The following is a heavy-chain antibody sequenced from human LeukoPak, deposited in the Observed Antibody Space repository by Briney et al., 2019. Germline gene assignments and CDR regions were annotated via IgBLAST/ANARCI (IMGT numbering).Heavy chain of an antibody. CDR2: IYYSGST. Sequence: PSETLSLTCTVSGGSISSYYWSWIRQPPGKGLEWIGYIYYSGSTNYNPSLKSGVTISVDTSKNQFSLKLSSVTAADTAVYYCASYREDAFDIWGQGTMVTVSS. D-gene: IGHD1-14*01. J-gene: IGHJ3*02. CDR1: GGSISSYY. CDR3: ASYREDAFDI. V-gene: IGHV4-59*01.